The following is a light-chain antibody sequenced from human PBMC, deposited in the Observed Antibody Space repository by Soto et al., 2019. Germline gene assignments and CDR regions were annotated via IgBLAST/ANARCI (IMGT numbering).Light chain of an antibody. V-gene: IGLV2-23*02. Sequence: QSALTQPASVSGSPGQSITISCTGTSSDVGSYNLVSWYQQHPGKAPKLMIYEVSKRPSGVSNRFSGSKSGNTASLTICGLRAEDEADYYCCSYAGSSTPNWVFGGGTKLTVL. CDR3: CSYAGSSTPNWV. CDR1: SSDVGSYNL. CDR2: EVS. J-gene: IGLJ3*02.